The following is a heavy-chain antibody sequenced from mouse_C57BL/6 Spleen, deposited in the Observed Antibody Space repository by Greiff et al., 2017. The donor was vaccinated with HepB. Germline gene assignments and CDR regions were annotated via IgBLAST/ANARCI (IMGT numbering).Heavy chain of an antibody. Sequence: VQLQQPGAELVRPGSSVKLSCKASGYTFTSYWMDWVKQRPGLGLEWIGNIYPSDSETHYNQKFKDKATLTVDKSSSTAYMQLSSLTSEDSAVYYCARGEAGDYFDYWGQGTTLTVSS. D-gene: IGHD3-2*02. CDR2: IYPSDSET. V-gene: IGHV1-61*01. CDR3: ARGEAGDYFDY. CDR1: GYTFTSYW. J-gene: IGHJ2*01.